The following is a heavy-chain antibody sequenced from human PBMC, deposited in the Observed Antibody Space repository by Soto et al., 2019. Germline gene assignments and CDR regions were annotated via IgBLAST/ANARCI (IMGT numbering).Heavy chain of an antibody. V-gene: IGHV3-23*01. D-gene: IGHD6-6*01. CDR1: GFTFRTYT. J-gene: IGHJ4*02. CDR2: INDSGDT. Sequence: HPGGSLRLSCAASGFTFRTYTMSCVRQAPGKGLEWVSSINDSGDTYYGDSVKGRFTISRDNSKSTLYLQMNSLSAEDTAVYYCAKRVAYSSSSAYFDYWAQGTLVTVSS. CDR3: AKRVAYSSSSAYFDY.